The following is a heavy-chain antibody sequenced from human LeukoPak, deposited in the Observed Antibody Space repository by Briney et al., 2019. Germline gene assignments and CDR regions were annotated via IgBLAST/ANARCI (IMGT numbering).Heavy chain of an antibody. CDR3: ARLASSASYYFDY. Sequence: PSETLSLTCTVSGGSISSYYWSWIRQPPGKGLEWIGHIFHGGTTYYNPSLKSRVTMSLDKSKNHFSLNLSSVTAADTAVYYCARLASSASYYFDYWGQGTLVSVSS. J-gene: IGHJ4*02. D-gene: IGHD3-22*01. CDR1: GGSISSYY. V-gene: IGHV4-59*04. CDR2: IFHGGTT.